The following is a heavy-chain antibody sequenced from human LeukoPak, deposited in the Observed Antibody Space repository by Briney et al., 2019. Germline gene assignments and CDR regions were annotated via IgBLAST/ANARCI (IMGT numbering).Heavy chain of an antibody. CDR3: ARDIMDTAMVTGPFL. D-gene: IGHD5-18*01. V-gene: IGHV3-30-3*01. CDR1: GFTFSSYA. J-gene: IGHJ4*02. Sequence: PGGPLRLSCAASGFTFSSYAMHWVRQAPGKGLEWVAVISYDGSNKYYADSVKGRFTISRDNSKNTLYLQMNSLRAEDTAVYYCARDIMDTAMVTGPFLGGQGTLVTVSS. CDR2: ISYDGSNK.